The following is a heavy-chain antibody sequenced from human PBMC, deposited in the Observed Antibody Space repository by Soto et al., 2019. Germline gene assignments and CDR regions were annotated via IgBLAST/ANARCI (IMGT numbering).Heavy chain of an antibody. Sequence: ASVKVSCQASGYIYANHYIHWVRQAPGQGREWMGIINPSAGSTNYLQKFQGRVTMTRDTSTSTVYMELSSLRSEDTAVYFCARADYYDGSGFYYDYWGQGTLVTVSS. D-gene: IGHD3-22*01. CDR1: GYIYANHY. J-gene: IGHJ4*02. CDR3: ARADYYDGSGFYYDY. V-gene: IGHV1-46*01. CDR2: INPSAGST.